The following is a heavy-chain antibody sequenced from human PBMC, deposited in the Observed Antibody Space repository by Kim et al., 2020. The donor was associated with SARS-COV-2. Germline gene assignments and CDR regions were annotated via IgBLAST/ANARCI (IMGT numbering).Heavy chain of an antibody. CDR3: ARDLRYFGSGTYKSLYGMDV. D-gene: IGHD3-10*01. CDR2: IIAGNGNT. Sequence: ASVKVSCKASGYTFTNYPMHWVRQAPGQRLEWMGWIIAGNGNTRYSQNFQGRVTITTDTSASTAYMELSSLRSDDTAVYYCARDLRYFGSGTYKSLYGMDVWGQGTTVTVSS. J-gene: IGHJ6*02. V-gene: IGHV1-3*01. CDR1: GYTFTNYP.